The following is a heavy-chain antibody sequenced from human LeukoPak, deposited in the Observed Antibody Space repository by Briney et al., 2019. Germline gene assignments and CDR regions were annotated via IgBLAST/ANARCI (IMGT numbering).Heavy chain of an antibody. D-gene: IGHD1-26*01. CDR2: ISSSSSYI. CDR1: GFTFSSYS. Sequence: GGSLRLSCAASGFTFSSYSMNWVRQAPGKGLEWVSSISSSSSYIYYGDSVKGRFTISRDNAKNSLYLQMNSLRVEDTAVYYCARDSGVGPCLFCSGFDIWGQGTMVTVSS. V-gene: IGHV3-21*01. CDR3: ARDSGVGPCLFCSGFDI. J-gene: IGHJ3*02.